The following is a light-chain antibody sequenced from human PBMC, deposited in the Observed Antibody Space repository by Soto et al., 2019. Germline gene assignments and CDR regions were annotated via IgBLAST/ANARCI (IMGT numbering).Light chain of an antibody. CDR2: AAS. CDR1: QSISNY. V-gene: IGKV1-39*01. Sequence: DIQMTQSPSSLSASVGDRVTITCRASQSISNYLSWYQQIPGKAPKLLIYAASTLRSGVSSRFSGSGCATYFSLTISSLQPEDFATYYCQQSYNTPWTFGQGTQVEIK. J-gene: IGKJ1*01. CDR3: QQSYNTPWT.